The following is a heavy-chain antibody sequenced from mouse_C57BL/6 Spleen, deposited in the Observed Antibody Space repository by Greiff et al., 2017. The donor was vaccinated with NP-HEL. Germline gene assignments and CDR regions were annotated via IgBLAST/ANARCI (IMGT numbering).Heavy chain of an antibody. Sequence: VQLQQSGAELVRPGASVKLSCKASGYTFTDYYINWVKQRPGQGLEWIARIYPGSGNTYYNEKFKGKATLTAEKSSSTAYMQLSSLTSEDSAVYFCERSGTGTYAMDYWGQGTSVTVSS. D-gene: IGHD4-1*01. V-gene: IGHV1-76*01. CDR1: GYTFTDYY. J-gene: IGHJ4*01. CDR2: IYPGSGNT. CDR3: ERSGTGTYAMDY.